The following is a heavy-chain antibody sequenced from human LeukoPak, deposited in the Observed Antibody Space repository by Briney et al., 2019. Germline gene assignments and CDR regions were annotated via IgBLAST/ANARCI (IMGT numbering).Heavy chain of an antibody. J-gene: IGHJ4*02. V-gene: IGHV3-30*14. CDR1: GFTFGVYA. CDR2: ISYDGSNK. CDR3: ARERSSSWYRGIFDY. Sequence: GGSLRLSCAASGFTFGVYAIDWVRQAPAKGLEWVAFISYDGSNKYYADSVRGRFTISRDNSKNTLYLQMNSLRAEDTAVYYCARERSSSWYRGIFDYWGQGTLVTVSS. D-gene: IGHD6-13*01.